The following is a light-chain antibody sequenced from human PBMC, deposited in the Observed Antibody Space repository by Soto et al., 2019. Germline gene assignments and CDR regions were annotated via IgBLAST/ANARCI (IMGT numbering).Light chain of an antibody. V-gene: IGLV1-47*02. J-gene: IGLJ3*02. CDR3: AVWDDSLSGRV. Sequence: QSVLTQPPSASGTPGQRVTISCSGSSSNIGGNYVYWYQHLPGTAPRLLMYSDDERPSGVPDRFSGSKSGTSASLAISGLRSEDEADYYCAVWDDSLSGRVFGGGTQLTVL. CDR1: SSNIGGNY. CDR2: SDD.